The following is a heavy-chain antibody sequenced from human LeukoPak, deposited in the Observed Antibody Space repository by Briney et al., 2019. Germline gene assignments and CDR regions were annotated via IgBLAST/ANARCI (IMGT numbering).Heavy chain of an antibody. J-gene: IGHJ4*02. Sequence: GGSLRLSCVASGFTLRSYWMHWVRQVPGRELVWVSRINNAGSSTNYADSVKGRFTISRDNAMNTLYLQMNSLRAEDSAVYFCARGNYGGNVYDSWGQGTLVTVSS. CDR1: GFTLRSYW. CDR2: INNAGSST. V-gene: IGHV3-74*01. CDR3: ARGNYGGNVYDS. D-gene: IGHD4-23*01.